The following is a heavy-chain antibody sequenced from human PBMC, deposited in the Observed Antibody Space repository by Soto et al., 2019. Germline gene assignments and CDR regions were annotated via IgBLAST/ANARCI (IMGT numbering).Heavy chain of an antibody. V-gene: IGHV1-46*01. CDR1: GYTFTDYY. CDR3: ARENYRNRGFDL. CDR2: INPSGGAT. Sequence: QVQLVQSGAEVKKPGASVKISCKASGYTFTDYYVYWVRKAPGQGLEWMGIINPSGGATTYAQRFQGRLTMTRDTSTSTLYMELSSLRSEDTALYYCARENYRNRGFDLWGQGTLVTVSS. D-gene: IGHD3-10*01. J-gene: IGHJ3*01.